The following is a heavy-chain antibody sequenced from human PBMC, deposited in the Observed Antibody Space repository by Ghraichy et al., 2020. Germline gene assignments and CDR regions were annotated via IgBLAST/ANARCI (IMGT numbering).Heavy chain of an antibody. CDR2: IYYSGST. CDR1: GGSISSYY. J-gene: IGHJ4*02. CDR3: ARGSGSPGY. D-gene: IGHD1-26*01. V-gene: IGHV4-59*01. Sequence: SQTLSLTCTVSGGSISSYYWSWIRQPPWKGLGCIWYIYYSGSTNYNPSLASRVTISVDTSKNQFSLKLSSVPASDTAVYYCARGSGSPGYWGQGTLVTVSS.